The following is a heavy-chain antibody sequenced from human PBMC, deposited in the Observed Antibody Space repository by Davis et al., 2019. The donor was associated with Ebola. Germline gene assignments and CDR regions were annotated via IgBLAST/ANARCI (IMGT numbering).Heavy chain of an antibody. J-gene: IGHJ4*02. CDR1: GFTFGSYS. CDR2: ISDSSSYI. CDR3: TAGIALAANDI. Sequence: GESLKISCAASGFTFGSYSINWVRQAPGKGLEWVSSISDSSSYIYYADSVRGRFTISRDNARNSLFLQMNSLRAEDTALYFCTAGIALAANDIWGQGTLVTVSS. D-gene: IGHD6-19*01. V-gene: IGHV3-21*01.